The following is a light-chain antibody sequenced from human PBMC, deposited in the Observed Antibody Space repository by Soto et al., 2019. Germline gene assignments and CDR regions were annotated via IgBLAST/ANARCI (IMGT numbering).Light chain of an antibody. CDR2: SNN. J-gene: IGLJ2*01. CDR3: AAWDDRLNAVV. V-gene: IGLV1-44*01. Sequence: QSVLPQPPSAYGTPGQRVTIACSGSSSNVGRNTVNWYQQLPGTAPQLLIYSNNQRPSGVPDRFSGSKSGTSASLAISGLQSEDEADYYCAAWDDRLNAVVFGGGTKVTVL. CDR1: SSNVGRNT.